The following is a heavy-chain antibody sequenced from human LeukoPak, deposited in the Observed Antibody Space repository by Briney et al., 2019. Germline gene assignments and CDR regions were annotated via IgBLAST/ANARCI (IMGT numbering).Heavy chain of an antibody. CDR1: GFTFSSYG. J-gene: IGHJ4*02. CDR2: IRYDGSNK. Sequence: GGSLRLSCAASGFTFSSYGMHWVRQAPGKGLEWVAFIRYDGSNKYYTDSVKGRFTISRDNSKNTLYLQMNSLRAEDTAVYYCARTLAYCGGDCLYYFDYWGQGTLVTVSS. CDR3: ARTLAYCGGDCLYYFDY. D-gene: IGHD2-21*01. V-gene: IGHV3-30*02.